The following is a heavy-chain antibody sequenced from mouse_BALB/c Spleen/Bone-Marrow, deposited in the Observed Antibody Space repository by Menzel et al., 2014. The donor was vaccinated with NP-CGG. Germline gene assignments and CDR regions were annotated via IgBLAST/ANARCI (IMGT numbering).Heavy chain of an antibody. D-gene: IGHD2-12*01. J-gene: IGHJ4*01. CDR3: ARLGNDDAMDY. CDR2: INSNGGST. Sequence: EVMLVESGGGLVKLGGSLKLSCAAPGFTFSSYYMSWVRQTPEKRLELVAAINSNGGSTYYPDTVKGRFTISRDNAKNTLYLQMSSLKSEDTALYYCARLGNDDAMDYWGQGTSVTVSS. V-gene: IGHV5-6-2*01. CDR1: GFTFSSYY.